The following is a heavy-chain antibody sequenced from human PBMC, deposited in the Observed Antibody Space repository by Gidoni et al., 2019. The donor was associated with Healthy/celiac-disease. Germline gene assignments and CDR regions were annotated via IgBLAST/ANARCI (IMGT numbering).Heavy chain of an antibody. CDR2: ISYDGSNK. Sequence: QVQLVESGGGVVQPGRSLRLSCAASGFTFSSYAMHWVRQAPGKGLEWVAVISYDGSNKYYADSVKGRFTISRDNSKNTLYLQMNSLRAEDTAVYYCARDFLQGTAIGYWGQGTLVTVSS. V-gene: IGHV3-30-3*01. J-gene: IGHJ4*02. CDR1: GFTFSSYA. CDR3: ARDFLQGTAIGY. D-gene: IGHD2-21*02.